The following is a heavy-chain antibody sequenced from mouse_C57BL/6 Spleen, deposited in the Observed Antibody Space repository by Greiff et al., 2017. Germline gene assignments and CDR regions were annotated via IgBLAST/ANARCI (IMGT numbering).Heavy chain of an antibody. CDR3: ARVYSNFFDY. Sequence: EVKVVESEGGLVQPGSSMKLSCTASGFTFSDYYMAWVRQVPEKGLEWVANINYDGSSTYYLDSLKSRFIISRDNAKNILYLQMSSLKSEDTATYSCARVYSNFFDYWGQGTTLTVSS. V-gene: IGHV5-16*01. D-gene: IGHD2-5*01. CDR1: GFTFSDYY. CDR2: INYDGSST. J-gene: IGHJ2*01.